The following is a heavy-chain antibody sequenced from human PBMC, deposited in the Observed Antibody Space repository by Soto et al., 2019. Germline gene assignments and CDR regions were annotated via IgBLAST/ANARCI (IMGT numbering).Heavy chain of an antibody. CDR2: IYYSGST. J-gene: IGHJ5*02. V-gene: IGHV4-39*01. Sequence: QLQLQESGPGLVKPSETLSLTCTVSGGSISSSSYYWGWIRQPPGKGLEWIGSIYYSGSTYYNPSLKRRVPISIDTSKNRFALKLSSVPAATTAVYYCGSLYGAAAANWFDPWGQGTLVPVSS. CDR3: GSLYGAAAANWFDP. D-gene: IGHD6-13*01. CDR1: GGSISSSSYY.